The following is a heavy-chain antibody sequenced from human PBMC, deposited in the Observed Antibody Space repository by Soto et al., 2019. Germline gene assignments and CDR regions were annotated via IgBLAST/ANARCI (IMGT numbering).Heavy chain of an antibody. Sequence: PSETLSLTCAVYGGSFSGYYWSWIRQPPGKGLEWIGEINHSGSTNYNPSLKSRVTISVDTSKNQFSLKLSSVTAADTAVYYCARSLLWFGELLGPRYYYYGMDVWGQGTTVTVSS. CDR1: GGSFSGYY. CDR2: INHSGST. J-gene: IGHJ6*02. V-gene: IGHV4-34*01. CDR3: ARSLLWFGELLGPRYYYYGMDV. D-gene: IGHD3-10*01.